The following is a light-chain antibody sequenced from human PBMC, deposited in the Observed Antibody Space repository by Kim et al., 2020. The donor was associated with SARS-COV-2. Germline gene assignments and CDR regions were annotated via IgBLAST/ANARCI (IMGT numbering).Light chain of an antibody. V-gene: IGKV1-39*01. CDR1: QSISTH. J-gene: IGKJ5*01. Sequence: SASVGHTVTITCRASQSISTHLNWYQQKPGKAPKHLIYGASSLQSGVPSRFSGSGSGTDFTLTISSLHPEDFATYYCHQSYGNPTFGQGTRLEIK. CDR3: HQSYGNPT. CDR2: GAS.